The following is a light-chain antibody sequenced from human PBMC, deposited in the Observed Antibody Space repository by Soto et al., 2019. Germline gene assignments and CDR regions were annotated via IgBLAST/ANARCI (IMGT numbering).Light chain of an antibody. CDR3: QQYNNWPLT. CDR2: HAS. CDR1: QNIYNN. J-gene: IGKJ4*01. V-gene: IGKV3-15*01. Sequence: EIVMTQSPATLSVSPGERATLSCRADQNIYNNLAWYQQKPGQAPRLLIYHASSRATGIPARFSGSGSGTDFTLIITSLQSEDFAVYYCQQYNNWPLTFGGGTKVEIK.